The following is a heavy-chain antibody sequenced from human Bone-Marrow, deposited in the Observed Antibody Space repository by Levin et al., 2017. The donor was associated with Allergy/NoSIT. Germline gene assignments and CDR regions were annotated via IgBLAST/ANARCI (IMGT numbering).Heavy chain of an antibody. D-gene: IGHD1-7*01. V-gene: IGHV1-69*06. Sequence: KISCKASGGTFSSYAISWVRQAPGQGLEWMGGIIPIFGTANYAQKFQGRVTITADKSTSTAYMELSSLRSEDTAVYYCARDSWNYGWFDPWGQGTLVTVSS. CDR1: GGTFSSYA. CDR2: IIPIFGTA. J-gene: IGHJ5*02. CDR3: ARDSWNYGWFDP.